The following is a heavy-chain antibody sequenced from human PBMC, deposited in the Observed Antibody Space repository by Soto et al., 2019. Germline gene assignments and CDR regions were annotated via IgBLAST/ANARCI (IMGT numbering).Heavy chain of an antibody. V-gene: IGHV4-4*07. Sequence: PSETLSLTCTFSVVSISSYYWSCIRHPAGKGLEWIGRIYTSGSTNYNPSLKSRVTMSVDTSKNQFSLKLSSVTAADTAVYYCARTVTNLEWLSDFEYWGPGTLVTVSS. CDR3: ARTVTNLEWLSDFEY. CDR2: IYTSGST. CDR1: VVSISSYY. D-gene: IGHD3-3*01. J-gene: IGHJ4*02.